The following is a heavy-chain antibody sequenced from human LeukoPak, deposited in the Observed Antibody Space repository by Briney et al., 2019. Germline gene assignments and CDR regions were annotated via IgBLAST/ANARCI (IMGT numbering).Heavy chain of an antibody. V-gene: IGHV4-4*07. J-gene: IGHJ5*02. Sequence: SETLSLTCTVSGGSISSYYWSWIRQPAGKGLEWIGRIYTSGSTNYNPSLKSRVTMSVDTFKNQFSLKLSSVTAADTAVYYCARSYGYCSSTSAKGPCWFDPWGQGTLVTVSS. CDR1: GGSISSYY. CDR3: ARSYGYCSSTSAKGPCWFDP. D-gene: IGHD2-2*01. CDR2: IYTSGST.